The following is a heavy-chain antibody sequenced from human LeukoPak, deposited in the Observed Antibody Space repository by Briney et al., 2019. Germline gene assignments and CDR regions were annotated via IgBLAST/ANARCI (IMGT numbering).Heavy chain of an antibody. CDR2: VIPIFGTA. CDR3: ASVYGDYGGNYYYYYMDV. D-gene: IGHD4-17*01. V-gene: IGHV1-69*05. CDR1: GGTFSSYT. Sequence: SVKVSCKASGGTFSSYTISWVRQAPGQGLEWMGGVIPIFGTANYAQKFQGRVTITTDESTSTAYMELSSLRSEDTAVYYCASVYGDYGGNYYYYYMDVWGKGTTVTVSS. J-gene: IGHJ6*03.